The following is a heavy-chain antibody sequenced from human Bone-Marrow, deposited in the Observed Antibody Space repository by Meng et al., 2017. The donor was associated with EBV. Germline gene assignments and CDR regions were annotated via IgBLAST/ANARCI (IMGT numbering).Heavy chain of an antibody. J-gene: IGHJ4*02. CDR1: GFTFSTYW. Sequence: VQLVACGGGLVQPGGSLRLSCAASGFTFSTYWMHWVRQAPGKGLVWVSRINTDGSSTNYADSVKGRFTISRDNAKNTLYLQMNSLRAEDTAVYYCARREGYCSGGTCYFDYWGQGVLVTVSS. CDR2: INTDGSST. V-gene: IGHV3-74*01. CDR3: ARREGYCSGGTCYFDY. D-gene: IGHD2-15*01.